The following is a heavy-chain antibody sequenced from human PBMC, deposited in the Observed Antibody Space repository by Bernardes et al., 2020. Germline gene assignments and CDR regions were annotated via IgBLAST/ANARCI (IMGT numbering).Heavy chain of an antibody. CDR3: ARSVDY. CDR1: GFTFATYW. V-gene: IGHV3-7*03. J-gene: IGHJ4*02. Sequence: GGSLRLSCAASGFTFATYWMTWFRQVPGKGLEWVDNIKEDGTTKYYVDSLKGRFTISRDNAKNSLYLQMNNLRVEDTAVYYCARSVDYWGQGTLVTVSS. CDR2: IKEDGTTK.